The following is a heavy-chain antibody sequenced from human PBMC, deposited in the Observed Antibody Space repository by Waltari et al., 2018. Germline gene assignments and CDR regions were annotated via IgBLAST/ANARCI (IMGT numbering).Heavy chain of an antibody. V-gene: IGHV1-8*02. Sequence: QVQLVQSGAEVRKPGASVKVSCKASGYSFSGYDRNWVRQAPGQGLEWLGWMNPNSGDTGYAQNFQGRVTITRISSMSTAYMELTSLKSEDTAVYYCARGRDYGDSLDPFGYWGQGTLVTVSS. CDR3: ARGRDYGDSLDPFGY. CDR1: GYSFSGYD. D-gene: IGHD4-17*01. J-gene: IGHJ4*02. CDR2: MNPNSGDT.